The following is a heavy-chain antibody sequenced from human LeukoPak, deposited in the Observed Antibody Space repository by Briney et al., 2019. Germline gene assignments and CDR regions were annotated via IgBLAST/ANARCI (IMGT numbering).Heavy chain of an antibody. D-gene: IGHD5-18*01. CDR2: ISWNSGSI. Sequence: GRSLRLSCAASGFTFDDYAMHWVRQAPGKGLEGVSGISWNSGSIVYADSVKGRFTISRDNAKNSLYLQMNSLRAEDTALYYCAKDFTAMVRGGDYWGQGTLVTVSS. J-gene: IGHJ4*02. CDR3: AKDFTAMVRGGDY. CDR1: GFTFDDYA. V-gene: IGHV3-9*01.